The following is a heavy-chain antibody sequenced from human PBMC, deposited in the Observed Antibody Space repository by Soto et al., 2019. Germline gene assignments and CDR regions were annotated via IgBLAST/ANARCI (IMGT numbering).Heavy chain of an antibody. Sequence: GGSLRLSCAASGFTFSSYAMSWVRQAPGKGLEWVSAISGSGGSTYYADSVKGRFTISRDNSKNTLYLQMNSLRAEDTAVYYCAKGRPSTSGYYYYYMDVWGKGTTVTVSS. CDR2: ISGSGGST. D-gene: IGHD2-2*01. V-gene: IGHV3-23*01. CDR3: AKGRPSTSGYYYYYMDV. J-gene: IGHJ6*03. CDR1: GFTFSSYA.